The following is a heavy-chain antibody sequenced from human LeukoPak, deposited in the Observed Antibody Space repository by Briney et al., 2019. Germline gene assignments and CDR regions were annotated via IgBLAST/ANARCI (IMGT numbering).Heavy chain of an antibody. CDR1: GFTFSSYE. CDR2: ISSSGSTI. CDR3: AELGITMIGGV. Sequence: GGALRLPCSASGFTFSSYEMNWGRPAPGQGVEWVSYISSSGSTIYYADSVKGRFTISRDNAKNSLYLQMNSLRAEDTAVYYCAELGITMIGGVWGKGTTVTISS. D-gene: IGHD3-10*02. J-gene: IGHJ6*04. V-gene: IGHV3-48*03.